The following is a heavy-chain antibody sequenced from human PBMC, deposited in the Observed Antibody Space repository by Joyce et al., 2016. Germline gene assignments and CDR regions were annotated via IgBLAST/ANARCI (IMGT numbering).Heavy chain of an antibody. D-gene: IGHD2-2*01. CDR2: INPDSGHT. Sequence: QVHLVQSGAEVKKPGASVKVSCKASGYTFSDSYIHWLRQAPGQRLQWMGRINPDSGHTIYVEKFQGRVTLTRDAAISTVYMEFSRLRSDDTTVYFCARAPMPPYAFDVWGQGTLVTVSA. V-gene: IGHV1-2*06. CDR3: ARAPMPPYAFDV. CDR1: GYTFSDSY. J-gene: IGHJ3*01.